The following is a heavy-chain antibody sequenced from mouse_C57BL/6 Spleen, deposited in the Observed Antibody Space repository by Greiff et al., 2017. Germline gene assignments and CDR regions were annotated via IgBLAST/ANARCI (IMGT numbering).Heavy chain of an antibody. Sequence: EVQGVESGPELVKPGASVKIPCKASGYTFTDYNMDWVKQSHGKSLEWIGDINPNNGGTIYNQKFKGKATLTVDKSSSTAYMELRSLTSEDTAVYYCARDHYGSSYVDAMDYWGQGTSVTVSS. J-gene: IGHJ4*01. CDR1: GYTFTDYN. CDR3: ARDHYGSSYVDAMDY. V-gene: IGHV1-18*01. CDR2: INPNNGGT. D-gene: IGHD1-1*01.